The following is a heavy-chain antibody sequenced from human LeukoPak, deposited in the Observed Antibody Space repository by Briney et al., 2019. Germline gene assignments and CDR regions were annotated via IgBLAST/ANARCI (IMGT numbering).Heavy chain of an antibody. Sequence: SETLSLTCAVYSGSFSGYQWCWIRQPPGKGLKWIGDINHSGNTNYSPSLKSRVTISVDTSKNQFSLKLSSVTAADTAVYYCARGRVPGSGSYYWGQGTLVTVSS. CDR2: INHSGNT. CDR1: SGSFSGYQ. D-gene: IGHD3-10*01. J-gene: IGHJ4*02. V-gene: IGHV4-34*01. CDR3: ARGRVPGSGSYY.